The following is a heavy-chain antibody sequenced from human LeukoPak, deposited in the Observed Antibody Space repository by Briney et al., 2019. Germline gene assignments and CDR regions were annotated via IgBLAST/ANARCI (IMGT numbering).Heavy chain of an antibody. V-gene: IGHV7-4-1*02. Sequence: GASVKVSCEASGYTFTSYAMNWVRQAPGQGLEWMGWINTNTGNPTYAQGFAGRFVFSLDTSVSTAYLQISSLKAEDTAVYYCARRALGGPFDYWGQGTLVTVSS. CDR1: GYTFTSYA. D-gene: IGHD3-16*01. CDR2: INTNTGNP. J-gene: IGHJ4*02. CDR3: ARRALGGPFDY.